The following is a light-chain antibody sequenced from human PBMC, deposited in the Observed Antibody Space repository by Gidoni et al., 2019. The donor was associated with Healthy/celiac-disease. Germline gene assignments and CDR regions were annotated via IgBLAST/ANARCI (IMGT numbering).Light chain of an antibody. Sequence: DIQMTQSPSSLSASVGDRVTITCRASQSISSYVNWYQQKPGKAPKLLLYAASSLQSGVPSRFSGSGSGTDFTLTISSLQPEDFATYYCQQSYSTPRTFGQGTKLEIK. J-gene: IGKJ2*01. V-gene: IGKV1-39*01. CDR2: AAS. CDR3: QQSYSTPRT. CDR1: QSISSY.